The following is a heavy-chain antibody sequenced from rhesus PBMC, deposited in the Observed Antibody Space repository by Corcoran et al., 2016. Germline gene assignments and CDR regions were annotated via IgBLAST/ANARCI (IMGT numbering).Heavy chain of an antibody. D-gene: IGHD1-44*01. Sequence: EVQLVESGGGLVQPGGSLRLSCAASGFTFSSYGLTWVRQSPGKGLEWVSCLSSKINYRYYSDSVKGRFTISRDNAKNSLSLQMNSLRAEDTAVYYCTRGGTSHAPVDYWGQGVLVTVSS. J-gene: IGHJ4*01. V-gene: IGHV3S16*01. CDR1: GFTFSSYG. CDR3: TRGGTSHAPVDY. CDR2: LSSKINYR.